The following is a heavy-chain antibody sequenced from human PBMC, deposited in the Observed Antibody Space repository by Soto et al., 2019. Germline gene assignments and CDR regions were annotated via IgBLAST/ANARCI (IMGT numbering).Heavy chain of an antibody. CDR3: ARETDSGSYYTFDI. J-gene: IGHJ3*02. CDR1: GGSISSYY. V-gene: IGHV4-59*01. CDR2: IHNSGST. Sequence: QVQLQESGPGLVKPSETLSLTCTVSGGSISSYYWSWIRQPPGKGLEWIGNIHNSGSTNYKPSLKSRVTMSVDTSKNQFSLKLSSVTAADTAVYYCARETDSGSYYTFDIWGQGTMVTVS. D-gene: IGHD1-26*01.